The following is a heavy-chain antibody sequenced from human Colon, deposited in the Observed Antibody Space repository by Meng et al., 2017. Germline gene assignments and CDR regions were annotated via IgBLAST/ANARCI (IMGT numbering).Heavy chain of an antibody. CDR3: AGGPWEFDY. J-gene: IGHJ4*02. CDR1: RYSISRSNW. V-gene: IGHV4-28*01. Sequence: QVQLQASGPGLVNPSDPPSLTCAVSRYSISRSNWWVWIRQPPGKGLEWIGYIYYSGSTDYNPSLKSRVTMSVDTSKKQLSLKLSSVTAADTAVYYCAGGPWEFDYWGQGTLVTVSS. CDR2: IYYSGST. D-gene: IGHD1-26*01.